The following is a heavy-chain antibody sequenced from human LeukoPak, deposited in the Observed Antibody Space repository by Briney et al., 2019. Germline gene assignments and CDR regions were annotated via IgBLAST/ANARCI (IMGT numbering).Heavy chain of an antibody. V-gene: IGHV3-21*01. D-gene: IGHD6-19*01. CDR2: ITGHGENT. CDR3: ARRFDSSGWYGYYYYYMDV. CDR1: GFRFSNYG. Sequence: GGSLRLSCAASGFRFSNYGMNWVRQAPGKGLEWVSGITGHGENTYYADSVKGRFTISRDNAKNSLYLQMNSLRAEDTAVYYCARRFDSSGWYGYYYYYMDVWGKGTTVTVSS. J-gene: IGHJ6*03.